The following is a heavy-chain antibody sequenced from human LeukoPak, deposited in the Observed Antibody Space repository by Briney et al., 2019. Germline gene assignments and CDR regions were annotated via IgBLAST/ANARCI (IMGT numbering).Heavy chain of an antibody. V-gene: IGHV1-2*02. CDR3: AREIGQSGWPVDWFDP. D-gene: IGHD6-19*01. J-gene: IGHJ5*02. CDR1: EDTFTGYS. CDR2: INANSGDR. Sequence: GASVKVSCKASEDTFTGYSLHWVRQAPGQGLEWMGWINANSGDRKYAQKFQGRVTMTRDTSIRTAYMEVTRLTSDDTAIYYCAREIGQSGWPVDWFDPWGQGTLVIVSS.